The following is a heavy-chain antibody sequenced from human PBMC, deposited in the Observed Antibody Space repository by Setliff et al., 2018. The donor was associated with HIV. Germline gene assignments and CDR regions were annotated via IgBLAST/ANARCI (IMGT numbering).Heavy chain of an antibody. CDR2: IFYSGST. J-gene: IGHJ6*03. Sequence: PSETLSLTCTVSGGSISTYYWSWVRQPPGKGLEWIGYIFYSGSTNYNPSLKSRVTISVDTSKNQFSLTLSSWTAADTAVYYCARGTAYYNFWSGYSQDYYYYMDVWGKGTTVTVSS. D-gene: IGHD3-3*01. CDR3: ARGTAYYNFWSGYSQDYYYYMDV. CDR1: GGSISTYY. V-gene: IGHV4-59*08.